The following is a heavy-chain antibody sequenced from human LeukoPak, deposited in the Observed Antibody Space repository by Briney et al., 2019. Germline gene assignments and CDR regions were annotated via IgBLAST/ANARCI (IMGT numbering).Heavy chain of an antibody. CDR3: AKEGRSLQTY. J-gene: IGHJ4*02. CDR2: ISSSGSTM. V-gene: IGHV3-48*03. Sequence: GGSLRLSCAASGFTFSNYGVNWVRQSPGKGLEWVSYISSSGSTMYYADSVKGRFTISRDNAKNSLYLQMNSLRVEDTAVYYCAKEGRSLQTYWGQGTLVTVSS. CDR1: GFTFSNYG. D-gene: IGHD5-24*01.